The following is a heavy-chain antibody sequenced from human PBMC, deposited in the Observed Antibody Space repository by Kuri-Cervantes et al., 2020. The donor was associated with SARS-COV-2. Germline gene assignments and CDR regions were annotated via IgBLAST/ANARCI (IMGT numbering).Heavy chain of an antibody. V-gene: IGHV3-33*05. CDR1: GFTFSSYG. Sequence: GESLKISCAASGFTFSSYGMLWVRQAPDKGLEWVAVISYDGSNKYYADSVKGRFTLSRDNAKNMLFLQMNSLRAEDTAVYYCVRDGDHWNFDYWGQGTLVTVSS. D-gene: IGHD1-1*01. CDR3: VRDGDHWNFDY. CDR2: ISYDGSNK. J-gene: IGHJ4*02.